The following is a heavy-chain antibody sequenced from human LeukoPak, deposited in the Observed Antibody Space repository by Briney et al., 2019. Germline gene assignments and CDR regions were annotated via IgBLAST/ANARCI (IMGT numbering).Heavy chain of an antibody. D-gene: IGHD1-26*01. CDR2: VYTSGST. CDR1: GGSISSSY. J-gene: IGHJ3*02. V-gene: IGHV4-4*07. Sequence: PSQTLSLTRPVSGGSISSSYWSWIRQPAGKGLEWIGRVYTSGSTNYNPALNSRVVISVDTSKNHFSLTLNAVTAADTAVYHCASYSGIYSAFEIWSQGTLVTVSS. CDR3: ASYSGIYSAFEI.